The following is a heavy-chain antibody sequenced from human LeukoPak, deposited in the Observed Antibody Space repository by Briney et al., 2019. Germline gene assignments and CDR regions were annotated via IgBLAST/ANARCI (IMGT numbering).Heavy chain of an antibody. J-gene: IGHJ4*02. CDR3: ARDYSASSPGGY. CDR2: IYYSGST. Sequence: SGTLSLTCGVSGGSISSYYWSWIRQPPGKGLEWIGYIYYSGSTNYSPSLKSRVTISVDTSKNQFSLKLSSVTAADTAVYYCARDYSASSPGGYWGQGTLVTVSS. CDR1: GGSISSYY. D-gene: IGHD6-13*01. V-gene: IGHV4-59*01.